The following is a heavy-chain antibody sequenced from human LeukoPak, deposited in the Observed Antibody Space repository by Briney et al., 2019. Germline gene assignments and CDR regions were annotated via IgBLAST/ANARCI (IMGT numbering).Heavy chain of an antibody. J-gene: IGHJ4*02. CDR2: ISAYNGNT. V-gene: IGHV1-18*04. D-gene: IGHD3-9*01. CDR3: ARQTSPPGRYFGWLFYFDY. Sequence: ASVKVSCKASGYTFTSYGISWVRQAPGQGLEWMGWISAYNGNTNYAQKLQGRVTMTTDTSTSTAYMELRSLRSDDTAVYYCARQTSPPGRYFGWLFYFDYWGQGTLVTVSS. CDR1: GYTFTSYG.